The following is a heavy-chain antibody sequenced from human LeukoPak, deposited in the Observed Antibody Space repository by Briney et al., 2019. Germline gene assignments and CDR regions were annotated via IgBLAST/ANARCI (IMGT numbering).Heavy chain of an antibody. CDR1: GFTFSSYW. J-gene: IGHJ3*02. D-gene: IGHD1-26*01. V-gene: IGHV3-74*01. Sequence: GGSLKLSCAASGFTFSSYWMDWVRQAPGKWLVWVSRINSDGSSTSYADSVKGRFTVSRDNAKNTLYLQMNSLRAEDTAVYYCARVPKWELLDAFDIWGQGTMVTVSS. CDR3: ARVPKWELLDAFDI. CDR2: INSDGSST.